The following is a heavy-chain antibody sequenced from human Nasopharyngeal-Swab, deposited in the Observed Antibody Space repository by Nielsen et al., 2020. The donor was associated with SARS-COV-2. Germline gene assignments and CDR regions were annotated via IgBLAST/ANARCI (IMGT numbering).Heavy chain of an antibody. Sequence: SETLSLTCAVYGGSFSGHYWSWIRQPPGKGLEWIGEINHSGSTNYNPSLKSRVTISVDTSKNQFSLKLSSVTAADTAVYYCARDMRYYDYVWGSSHYYYYGMDVWGQGTTVTVSS. D-gene: IGHD3-16*01. V-gene: IGHV4-34*01. CDR3: ARDMRYYDYVWGSSHYYYYGMDV. CDR2: INHSGST. J-gene: IGHJ6*02. CDR1: GGSFSGHY.